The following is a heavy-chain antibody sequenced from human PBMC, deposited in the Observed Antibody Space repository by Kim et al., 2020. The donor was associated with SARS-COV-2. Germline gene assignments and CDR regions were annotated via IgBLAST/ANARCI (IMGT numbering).Heavy chain of an antibody. V-gene: IGHV1-3*01. CDR3: ARVAIVKGYYDSVYIHPIWAFDP. D-gene: IGHD3-22*01. Sequence: ASVKVSCKASGYTFTSYAMHWVRQAPGQRLEWMGWINAGNGNTKYSQKFQGRVTITRDTSASTAYMELSSLRSEDTAVYYCARVAIVKGYYDSVYIHPIWAFDPWGQGTLVTVSS. J-gene: IGHJ5*02. CDR2: INAGNGNT. CDR1: GYTFTSYA.